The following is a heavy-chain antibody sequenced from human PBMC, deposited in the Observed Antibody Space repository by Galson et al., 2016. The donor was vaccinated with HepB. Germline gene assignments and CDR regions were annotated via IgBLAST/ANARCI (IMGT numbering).Heavy chain of an antibody. CDR3: ARERIVAVGSYFDF. J-gene: IGHJ4*02. V-gene: IGHV4-59*12. CDR1: GAFMASSY. Sequence: LSLTCNVSGAFMASSYWSWIRQSPGKGLEWIGYINYRGTTDYNPSLKSRVTISADTSKSQFSLRRSTLTAADTAVYYCARERIVAVGSYFDFWGQGALVTVSS. D-gene: IGHD5-12*01. CDR2: INYRGTT.